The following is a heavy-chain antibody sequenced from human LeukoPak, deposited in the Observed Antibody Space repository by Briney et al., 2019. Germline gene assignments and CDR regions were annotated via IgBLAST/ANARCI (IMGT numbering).Heavy chain of an antibody. CDR1: GFTFSSYW. CDR3: ARDRALGLLWFGEPVVNWFDP. J-gene: IGHJ5*02. V-gene: IGHV3-7*01. CDR2: IKQDGSEK. D-gene: IGHD3-10*01. Sequence: PGGSLRLSCAASGFTFSSYWMSWVRQAPGKGLEWVANIKQDGSEKYYVDSVKGRFTISRDNAKSSLYLQMNSLRAEDTAVYYCARDRALGLLWFGEPVVNWFDPWGQGTLVTVSS.